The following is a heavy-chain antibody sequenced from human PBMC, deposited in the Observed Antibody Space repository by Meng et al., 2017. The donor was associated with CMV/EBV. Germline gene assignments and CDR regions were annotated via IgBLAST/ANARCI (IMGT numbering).Heavy chain of an antibody. D-gene: IGHD1-26*01. J-gene: IGHJ4*02. CDR1: GGSFSGYY. CDR3: ARGVGATGKADY. V-gene: IGHV4-34*01. Sequence: QAQPHPWCGVLFQSSGALSLTVAFYGGSFSGYYWSWIRQPPGKGLEWIGEINHSGSTNYNPSLKSRVTISVDTSKNQFSLKLSSVTAADTAVYYCARGVGATGKADYWGQGTLVTVSS. CDR2: INHSGST.